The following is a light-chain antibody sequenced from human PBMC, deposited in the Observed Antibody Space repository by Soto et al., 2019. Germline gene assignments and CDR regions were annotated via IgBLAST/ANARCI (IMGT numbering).Light chain of an antibody. Sequence: SCKSSQSVLYSSNNKNYLAWYRQKPGQPPKLLIYWASIRESGVPDRISGSGSGTDFTLTISSLQAEDVAVYYCQQYYSTPPYTFGQGTKLEIK. CDR3: QQYYSTPPYT. V-gene: IGKV4-1*01. J-gene: IGKJ2*01. CDR1: QSVLYSSNNKNY. CDR2: WAS.